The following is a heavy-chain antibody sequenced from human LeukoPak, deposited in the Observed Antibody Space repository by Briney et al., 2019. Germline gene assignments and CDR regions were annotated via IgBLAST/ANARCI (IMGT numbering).Heavy chain of an antibody. CDR1: GFTFSRYW. D-gene: IGHD6-19*01. Sequence: PGGSLRLSCVASGFTFSRYWMSWVRQAPGKGLEWVAKIKQDGSGEYYLDSVKGRFTISRDNAKNSLYLQMNSLRADDTAVYFCTTGCSSGWYNEGNYWGQGTLVTVSS. CDR2: IKQDGSGE. V-gene: IGHV3-7*01. J-gene: IGHJ4*02. CDR3: TTGCSSGWYNEGNY.